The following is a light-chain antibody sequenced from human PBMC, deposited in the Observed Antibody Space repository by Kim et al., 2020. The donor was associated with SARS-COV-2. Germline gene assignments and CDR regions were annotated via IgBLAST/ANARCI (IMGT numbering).Light chain of an antibody. J-gene: IGLJ2*01. Sequence: DWGQTVRITCKGDSLRSYYATWYQQKPGQAPILVIYGKNNRPSGIPDRFSGSSSGNTASLTITGTQAGDEADDYCNSRDSNDNVVFGGGTQLTVL. CDR2: GKN. CDR3: NSRDSNDNVV. CDR1: SLRSYY. V-gene: IGLV3-19*01.